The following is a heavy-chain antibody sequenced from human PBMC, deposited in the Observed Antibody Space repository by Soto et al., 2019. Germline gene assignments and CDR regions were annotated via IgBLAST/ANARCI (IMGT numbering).Heavy chain of an antibody. CDR3: AKPVYYYDSSGYYPRKNFDS. Sequence: GGSLRLSCAASGFTFSSYAMSWVRQAPGKGLEWVSAISGSGGSTYYADSVKGRFTISRDNSKNTLYLQMNSLRAEDTAVYYCAKPVYYYDSSGYYPRKNFDSWGQGTMVTVSS. CDR2: ISGSGGST. D-gene: IGHD3-22*01. CDR1: GFTFSSYA. V-gene: IGHV3-23*01. J-gene: IGHJ4*02.